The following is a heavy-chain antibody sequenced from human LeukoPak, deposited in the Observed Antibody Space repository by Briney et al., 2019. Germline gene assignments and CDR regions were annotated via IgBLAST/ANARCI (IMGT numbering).Heavy chain of an antibody. V-gene: IGHV1-2*02. Sequence: ASVKVSCKASGYTFTGYYIHWVRQAPGQGLEWMGWISPNSGGTNYAQQFQGRVTMTRDTSISTAYMELSRLTYDDTAVYYCARKGNAFDFWGQGTMVTVSS. CDR2: ISPNSGGT. D-gene: IGHD3-10*01. J-gene: IGHJ3*01. CDR1: GYTFTGYY. CDR3: ARKGNAFDF.